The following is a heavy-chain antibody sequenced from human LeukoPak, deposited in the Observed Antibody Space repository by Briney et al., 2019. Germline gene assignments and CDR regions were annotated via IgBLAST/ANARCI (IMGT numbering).Heavy chain of an antibody. D-gene: IGHD6-25*01. CDR2: LYGSGGVT. CDR3: AKARGPAATHPDY. V-gene: IGHV3-23*01. CDR1: GFTFSYYA. J-gene: IGHJ4*02. Sequence: GGSLRLSCAASGFTFSYYAMTWVRQAPGKGLEWVSPLYGSGGVTFYADSVKGRFTISRDDSKNTLYLQMNSLRAEDTAVYYCAKARGPAATHPDYWGQGTLVTVSS.